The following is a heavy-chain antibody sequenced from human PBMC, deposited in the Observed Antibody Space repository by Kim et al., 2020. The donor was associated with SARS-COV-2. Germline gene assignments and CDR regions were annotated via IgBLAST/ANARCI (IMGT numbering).Heavy chain of an antibody. CDR1: GGSFSGYY. V-gene: IGHV4-34*01. Sequence: SETLSLTCAVYGGSFSGYYWSWIRQPPGKGLEWIGEINHSGSTNYNPSLKSRVTISVDTSKNQFSLKLSSVTAADTAVYYCARDLPPYYDYGDYEGLGYWGQGTLVPSPQ. J-gene: IGHJ4*02. CDR2: INHSGST. CDR3: ARDLPPYYDYGDYEGLGY. D-gene: IGHD4-17*01.